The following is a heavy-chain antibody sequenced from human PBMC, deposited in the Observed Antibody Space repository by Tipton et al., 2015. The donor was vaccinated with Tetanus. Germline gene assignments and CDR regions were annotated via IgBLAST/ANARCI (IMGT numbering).Heavy chain of an antibody. D-gene: IGHD3-10*01. V-gene: IGHV4-34*01. J-gene: IGHJ6*02. CDR3: ARARTRGSGSYQYYYYYGMDV. CDR2: INHSGST. Sequence: TLSLTCAVYGGSFSGYYWSWIRQPPGKGLEWIGEINHSGSTNYNPSLKSRVTISVDTSKNQFSLKLSSVTAADTAVYYCARARTRGSGSYQYYYYYGMDVWCQGTTVTVSS. CDR1: GGSFSGYY.